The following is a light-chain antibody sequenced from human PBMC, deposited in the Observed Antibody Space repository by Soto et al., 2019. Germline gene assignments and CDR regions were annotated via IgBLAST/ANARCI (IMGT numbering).Light chain of an antibody. Sequence: EIVLTQSPATLSLSPGERATLSCRASQSVNSYLAWYQQKPGQAPRLLIYDASNRATGIPARFSASGSGTDFTLTISSLEPEDFAVYYCQQYNYWPPWTFGQGTKVEIK. CDR3: QQYNYWPPWT. CDR1: QSVNSY. V-gene: IGKV3-11*01. CDR2: DAS. J-gene: IGKJ1*01.